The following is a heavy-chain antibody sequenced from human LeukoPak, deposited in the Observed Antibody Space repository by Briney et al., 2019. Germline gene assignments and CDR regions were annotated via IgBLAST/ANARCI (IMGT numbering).Heavy chain of an antibody. CDR1: GFTFSSYE. CDR3: ARITMVRGVILDV. D-gene: IGHD3-10*01. J-gene: IGHJ6*04. Sequence: GGSLRLSCAASGFTFSSYEMNWVRQAPGKGLEWVSYISSSGSTIYYADSVKGRFTISRDNAKNSLYLQMNSLRAEDTAVYYCARITMVRGVILDVWGKGTTVTISS. V-gene: IGHV3-48*03. CDR2: ISSSGSTI.